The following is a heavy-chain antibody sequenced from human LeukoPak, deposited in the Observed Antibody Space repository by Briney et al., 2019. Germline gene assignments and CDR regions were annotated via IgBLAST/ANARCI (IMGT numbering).Heavy chain of an antibody. J-gene: IGHJ4*02. CDR1: GYTFGDYA. V-gene: IGHV3-49*03. CDR2: IRNKAYGGTT. CDR3: TKYTAYYFDY. D-gene: IGHD2-2*02. Sequence: GGSLRLSCTTSGYTFGDYAMSWFRQAPGKGPEWVGFIRNKAYGGTTEYAASVKGRFTISRDDSKSIAYLQMNSLRIEDTAVYYCTKYTAYYFDYWGQGILVSVPS.